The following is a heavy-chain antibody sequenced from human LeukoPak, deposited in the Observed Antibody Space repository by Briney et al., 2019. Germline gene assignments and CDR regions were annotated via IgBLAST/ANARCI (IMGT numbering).Heavy chain of an antibody. Sequence: SETLSLTCTVSGGSISSSSYYWGWIRQPPGKGLEWIGSIYYSGSTYYNPSLKSRVTISVDTSKNQFSLKLSSVTAADTAVYYCARYLKRWIKPDGFDPWGQGTLVTVSS. CDR2: IYYSGST. J-gene: IGHJ5*02. D-gene: IGHD1/OR15-1a*01. CDR1: GGSISSSSYY. CDR3: ARYLKRWIKPDGFDP. V-gene: IGHV4-39*07.